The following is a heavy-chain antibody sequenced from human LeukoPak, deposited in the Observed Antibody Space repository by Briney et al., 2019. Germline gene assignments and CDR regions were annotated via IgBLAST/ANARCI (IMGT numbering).Heavy chain of an antibody. Sequence: PGGSLRLSCAASGFPFSSYSMKWVRQAPGKGLSWVSSISSSSSYIYYADSVKGRFTISRDNAKNSLYLQMNSLRAEDTAVYYCAREDCSGGSCYGNNWFDPWGQGTLVTVSS. CDR3: AREDCSGGSCYGNNWFDP. CDR2: ISSSSSYI. V-gene: IGHV3-21*01. J-gene: IGHJ5*02. D-gene: IGHD2-15*01. CDR1: GFPFSSYS.